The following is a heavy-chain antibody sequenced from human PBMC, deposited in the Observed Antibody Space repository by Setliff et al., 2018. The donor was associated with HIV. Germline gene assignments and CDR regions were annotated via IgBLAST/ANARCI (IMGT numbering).Heavy chain of an antibody. CDR2: IDTSGTT. CDR1: GASITSGNYY. CDR3: ARDVRWEIIPKYYYYYYIDV. J-gene: IGHJ6*03. V-gene: IGHV4-61*02. Sequence: ASETLSLTCSVSGASITSGNYYWTWIRQPVGKGLEWIGRIDTSGTTNYRPSLESRVTMSLDMSKNHFSLNLTSVIAADTAVYYCARDVRWEIIPKYYYYYYIDVWGKGTPVTVSS. D-gene: IGHD1-26*01.